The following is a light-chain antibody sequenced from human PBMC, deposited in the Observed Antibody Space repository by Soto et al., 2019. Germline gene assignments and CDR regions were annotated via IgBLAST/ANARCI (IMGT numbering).Light chain of an antibody. CDR2: EVS. CDR1: SSDVGGYNY. Sequence: QSALTQPASVSGSPGQSITISCTGTSSDVGGYNYVSWYQQQSGKAPKLMIHEVSNRPSGVSNRFSGSRSGNTASLTISGLQAEDEADYYCSSYTSSRAYVFGIGTKDTVL. CDR3: SSYTSSRAYV. V-gene: IGLV2-14*01. J-gene: IGLJ1*01.